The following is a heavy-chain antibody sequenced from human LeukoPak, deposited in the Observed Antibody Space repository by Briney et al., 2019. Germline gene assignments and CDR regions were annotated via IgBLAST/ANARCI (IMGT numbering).Heavy chain of an antibody. V-gene: IGHV4-39*07. CDR3: ARGTRAAFDP. Sequence: SETLSLTCTVSGGSISSSSYYWGWIRQPPGKGLEWIGSIYYSGSTYYNPSLKSRVTISVDTSKNQFSLKLSSVTAADTAVYYCARGTRAAFDPWGQGTLVTVSS. CDR1: GGSISSSSYY. CDR2: IYYSGST. J-gene: IGHJ5*02. D-gene: IGHD5-24*01.